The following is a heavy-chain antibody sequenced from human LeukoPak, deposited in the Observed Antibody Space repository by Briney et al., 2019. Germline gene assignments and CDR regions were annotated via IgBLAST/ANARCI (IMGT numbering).Heavy chain of an antibody. D-gene: IGHD5-18*01. J-gene: IGHJ4*02. CDR3: AKGDTGVIRRYYFDF. CDR1: GFTFSNYG. V-gene: IGHV3-23*01. Sequence: AGTLTLSCAAAGFTFSNYGLSWVRQAPGKGLEWVSVISSSGATTYYANSVNGRFTTSSDNSTNILFLQMNSLRTEDTAVDYCAKGDTGVIRRYYFDFWGQGTLVTVSS. CDR2: ISSSGATT.